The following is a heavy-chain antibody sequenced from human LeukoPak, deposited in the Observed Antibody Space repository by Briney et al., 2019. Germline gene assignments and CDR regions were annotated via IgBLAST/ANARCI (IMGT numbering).Heavy chain of an antibody. CDR2: IIPIFGTA. D-gene: IGHD1-26*01. V-gene: IGHV1-69*01. Sequence: GSSVKVSCKASGGTFSSYAISWVRQAPGQGLEWMGGIIPIFGTANYAQKFQGRVTITADESTSTAYMELSSLRSEDTAVYYCARAPGIVGATGVYYFDYWAREPWSPSPQ. CDR1: GGTFSSYA. CDR3: ARAPGIVGATGVYYFDY. J-gene: IGHJ4*02.